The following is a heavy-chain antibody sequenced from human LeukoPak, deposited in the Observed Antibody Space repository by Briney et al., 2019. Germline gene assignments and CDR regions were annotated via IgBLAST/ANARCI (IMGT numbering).Heavy chain of an antibody. CDR3: ASPGPTYYDILTFLGAFDI. Sequence: SQTLSLTCIVSGDFISSGNYYWSWIRQPPGKGLEWIGYIYYSGSTSYNPSLKSRVTISVDTSRNQFSLKLSSVTAADTAVYYCASPGPTYYDILTFLGAFDIWGQGTMVTVSS. V-gene: IGHV4-30-4*08. J-gene: IGHJ3*02. CDR1: GDFISSGNYY. CDR2: IYYSGST. D-gene: IGHD3-9*01.